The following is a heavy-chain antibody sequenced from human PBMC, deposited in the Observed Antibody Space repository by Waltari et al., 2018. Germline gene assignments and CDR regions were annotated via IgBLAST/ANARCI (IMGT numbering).Heavy chain of an antibody. CDR1: GGSISSYY. Sequence: QVQLQESGPGLVKPSETLSLTCTVSGGSISSYYWSWIRQPPGKGLEWIGYIYYSGSTNYNPSLKSRVTISVDTSKNQFSLKLSSVTAADTAVYYCARARIAAAGTRMVFDPWGQGTLVTVSS. D-gene: IGHD6-13*01. CDR3: ARARIAAAGTRMVFDP. J-gene: IGHJ5*02. V-gene: IGHV4-59*01. CDR2: IYYSGST.